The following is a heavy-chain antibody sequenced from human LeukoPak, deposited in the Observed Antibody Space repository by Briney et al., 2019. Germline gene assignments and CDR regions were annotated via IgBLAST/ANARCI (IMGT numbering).Heavy chain of an antibody. V-gene: IGHV3-13*01. CDR1: GFTFSSYD. Sequence: GGSLRLSCAASGFTFSSYDMHWVRQATGKGLEWVSAIGTAGDTYYPGSVKGRFTISRENAKNSLYLQMNSLRAGDTAVYYCARVLRSPGAFDIWGQGTMVTVSS. CDR2: IGTAGDT. CDR3: ARVLRSPGAFDI. J-gene: IGHJ3*02.